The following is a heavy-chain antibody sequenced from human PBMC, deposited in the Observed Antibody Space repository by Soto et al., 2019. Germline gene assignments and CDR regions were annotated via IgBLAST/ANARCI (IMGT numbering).Heavy chain of an antibody. CDR3: AILIPPSDSSGWYGRSGYYYYGMDV. D-gene: IGHD6-19*01. CDR2: ISYDGSNK. V-gene: IGHV3-30-3*01. Sequence: GGSLRLSCAASGFTFSSYAMHWVRQAPGKGLEWVAVISYDGSNKYYADSVKGRFTISRDNSKNTLYLQMNSLRAEDTAVYYCAILIPPSDSSGWYGRSGYYYYGMDVWGQGTTVTVSS. J-gene: IGHJ6*02. CDR1: GFTFSSYA.